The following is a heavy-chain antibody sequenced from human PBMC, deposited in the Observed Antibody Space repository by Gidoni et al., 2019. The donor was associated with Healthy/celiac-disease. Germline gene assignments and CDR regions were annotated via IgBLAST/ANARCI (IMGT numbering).Heavy chain of an antibody. Sequence: QVQLVESGGGVVQPGRSLRLSCAASGFTVSSYGMHWVRQAPGKGLEWVAVIWYDGSNKYYADSVKGRFTISRDNSKNTLYLQMNSLRAEDTAVYYCARDQYGDGYYGMDVWGQGTTVTVSS. J-gene: IGHJ6*02. CDR1: GFTVSSYG. CDR2: IWYDGSNK. CDR3: ARDQYGDGYYGMDV. V-gene: IGHV3-33*01. D-gene: IGHD4-17*01.